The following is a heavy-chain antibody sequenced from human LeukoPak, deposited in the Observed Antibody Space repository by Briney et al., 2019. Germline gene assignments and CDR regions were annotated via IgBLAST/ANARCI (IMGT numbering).Heavy chain of an antibody. CDR1: GGSISSYY. Sequence: SETLSLTCTVSGGSISSYYWSWIRQPPGKGLEWIGYIYYSGSTNYNPSLKSRVTISVDTSKNQFSLKLSSVTAADTAVCYCARGPYYYYYGMDVWGQGTTVTVSS. V-gene: IGHV4-59*01. J-gene: IGHJ6*02. CDR3: ARGPYYYYYGMDV. CDR2: IYYSGST.